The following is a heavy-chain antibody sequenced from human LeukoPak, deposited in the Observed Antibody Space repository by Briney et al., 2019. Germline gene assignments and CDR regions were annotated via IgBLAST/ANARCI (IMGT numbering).Heavy chain of an antibody. CDR2: IYSDGST. V-gene: IGHV3-53*01. J-gene: IGHJ4*02. Sequence: GGSLRLSCAASGFNVSSNYMSWVRQAPGKGLEWVSVIYSDGSTYYADSVKGRFTISRDNSQNTLYLQMNSLRAEDTAVYYCARGAYGDYYFDYWGQGTLVTVSS. CDR3: ARGAYGDYYFDY. D-gene: IGHD4-17*01. CDR1: GFNVSSNY.